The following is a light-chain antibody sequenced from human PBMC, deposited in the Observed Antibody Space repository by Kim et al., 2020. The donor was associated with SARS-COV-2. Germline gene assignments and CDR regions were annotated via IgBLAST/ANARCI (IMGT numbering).Light chain of an antibody. V-gene: IGKV1-16*02. Sequence: DIQMTQSPSSVSAAVGDTVTITCRASQDIINYLAWFQQKPGKAPKSLINSASTLQSGVPSKFSGSGSGTDFTLIISSLQPEDSATYFCQQYHSHPPTFGQGTKLE. CDR1: QDIINY. J-gene: IGKJ2*01. CDR3: QQYHSHPPT. CDR2: SAS.